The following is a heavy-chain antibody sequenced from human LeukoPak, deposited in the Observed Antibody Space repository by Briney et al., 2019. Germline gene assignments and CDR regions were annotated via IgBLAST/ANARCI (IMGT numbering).Heavy chain of an antibody. CDR3: AKGGVAYYYYGMDV. CDR1: GVTFSSYA. D-gene: IGHD5-12*01. CDR2: ISGSGGST. V-gene: IGHV3-23*01. Sequence: GGSLRLSCAASGVTFSSYAMSWVRQAPGKGLEWVSAISGSGGSTYYADSVKGRFTISRDNSKNTLYLQMNNLRAEDTAVYYCAKGGVAYYYYGMDVWGQGTTVTVSS. J-gene: IGHJ6*02.